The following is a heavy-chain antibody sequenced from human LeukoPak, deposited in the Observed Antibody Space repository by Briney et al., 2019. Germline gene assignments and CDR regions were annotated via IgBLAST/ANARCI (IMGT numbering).Heavy chain of an antibody. J-gene: IGHJ4*02. V-gene: IGHV4-34*01. CDR2: INHSGGT. CDR1: GGSFSGYY. Sequence: SETLSLTCAVYGGSFSGYYWSWIRQPPGKGLEWIGEINHSGGTNYNPSLKSRVTISVDTSKNQFSLKLSSVTAADTAVYYCARVLSGYCSGGSCPFDHWGQGTLVTVSS. D-gene: IGHD2-15*01. CDR3: ARVLSGYCSGGSCPFDH.